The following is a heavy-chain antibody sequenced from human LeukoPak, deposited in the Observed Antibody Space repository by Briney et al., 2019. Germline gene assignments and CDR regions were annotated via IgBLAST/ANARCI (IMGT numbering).Heavy chain of an antibody. J-gene: IGHJ1*01. D-gene: IGHD3-9*01. CDR2: ISWNSGSI. V-gene: IGHV3-9*01. CDR1: GFTFDDYA. CDR3: AKGQRLYFDWLFETPEYFQH. Sequence: GGSLILSCAASGFTFDDYAMHWVRQAPGKGLEWVSGISWNSGSIGYADSVKGRFTISRDNAKNSLYLQMNSLRAEDTASYYCAKGQRLYFDWLFETPEYFQHWGQGTLVTVSS.